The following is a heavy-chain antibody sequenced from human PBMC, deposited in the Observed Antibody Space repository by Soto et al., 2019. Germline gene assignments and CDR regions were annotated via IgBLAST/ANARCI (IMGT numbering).Heavy chain of an antibody. CDR2: IYYSGST. Sequence: SETLSLTCTVSGGSISSYYWSWIRQPPGKGLEWIGYIYYSGSTNYNPSLKSRVTISVDTSKNQFSLKLSSVTAADTAVYYCARGRQYYYGSGSYFESLRFDPWGQGTLVTVSS. D-gene: IGHD3-10*01. CDR3: ARGRQYYYGSGSYFESLRFDP. CDR1: GGSISSYY. J-gene: IGHJ5*02. V-gene: IGHV4-59*01.